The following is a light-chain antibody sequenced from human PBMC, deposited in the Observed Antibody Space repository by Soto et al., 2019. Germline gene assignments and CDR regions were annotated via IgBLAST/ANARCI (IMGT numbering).Light chain of an antibody. V-gene: IGKV3-20*01. CDR2: GVS. CDR1: QSGSDSY. Sequence: EIVLTQSPGTLSLSPGERATLSCRSSQSGSDSYLAWYQQKPGQPPRLLIYGVSSRGYGIPDRFSGSGAGTDFTLTIGCLQLDDFSTYYCQHYNSYSEFTFGPGTKVDIK. CDR3: QHYNSYSEFT. J-gene: IGKJ3*01.